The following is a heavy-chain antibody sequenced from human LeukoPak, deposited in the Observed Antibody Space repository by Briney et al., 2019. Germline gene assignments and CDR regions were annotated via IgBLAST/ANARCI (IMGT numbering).Heavy chain of an antibody. CDR1: GSSISSYY. J-gene: IGHJ4*02. V-gene: IGHV4-59*08. D-gene: IGHD3-10*01. CDR2: IYYSGST. Sequence: SETLSLTCTVSGSSISSYYWSWIRQPPGKGLEWVGYIYYSGSTNYNPSLKSRVTISVDTSKNQFSLKLSSVTAADTAVYYCARSNSGMVRGVIGYFDYWGQGTLVTVSS. CDR3: ARSNSGMVRGVIGYFDY.